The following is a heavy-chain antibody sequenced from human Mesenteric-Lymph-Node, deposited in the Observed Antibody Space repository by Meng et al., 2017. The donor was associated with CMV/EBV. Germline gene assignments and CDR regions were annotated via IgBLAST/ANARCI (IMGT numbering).Heavy chain of an antibody. J-gene: IGHJ4*02. Sequence: GESLKISCAASGFTFSSYWMSWVRQAPGKGLEWVANIKQDGSEKYYVDSVKGRFTISRDNAKNSLYLQMNSLRAEDTALYYCARVQYDLLTGYYTPGLDYWGQGTLVTVSS. D-gene: IGHD3-9*01. CDR2: IKQDGSEK. CDR3: ARVQYDLLTGYYTPGLDY. V-gene: IGHV3-7*01. CDR1: GFTFSSYW.